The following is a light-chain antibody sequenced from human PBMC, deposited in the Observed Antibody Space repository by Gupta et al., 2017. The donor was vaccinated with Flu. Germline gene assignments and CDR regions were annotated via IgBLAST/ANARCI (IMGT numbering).Light chain of an antibody. Sequence: KMTQSPSTLSAALGDRVTITCRARQGFSSWLAWYQQKPGRAPNFLIYKASSLQSGVPSRFSGRGSGTEFTLTFSSLQPDDLATCYCQQCKSYSYTFGQGTELGIE. V-gene: IGKV1-5*03. CDR2: KAS. CDR1: QGFSSW. CDR3: QQCKSYSYT. J-gene: IGKJ2*01.